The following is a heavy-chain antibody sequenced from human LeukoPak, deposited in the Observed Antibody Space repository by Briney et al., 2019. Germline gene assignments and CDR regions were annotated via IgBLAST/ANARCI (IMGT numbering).Heavy chain of an antibody. CDR3: ARGLHYYDSRMPPSSFDL. D-gene: IGHD3-22*01. CDR1: GGSISSGDYY. Sequence: NTSETLSLTCTGSGGSISSGDYYWSWIRQPPGKGLEWIGYIYYSGSTYYNPSLKSRVTLSVDTSKNQFSLKLSSVTAADTAVYYCARGLHYYDSRMPPSSFDLWGRGPLVTVSS. CDR2: IYYSGST. J-gene: IGHJ2*01. V-gene: IGHV4-30-4*01.